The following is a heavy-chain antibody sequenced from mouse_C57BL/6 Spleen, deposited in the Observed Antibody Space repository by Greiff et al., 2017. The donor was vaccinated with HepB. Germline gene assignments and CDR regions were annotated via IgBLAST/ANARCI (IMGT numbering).Heavy chain of an antibody. CDR3: ARRGDGYYDAMDY. V-gene: IGHV1-69*01. D-gene: IGHD2-3*01. CDR2: IDPSDSYT. CDR1: GYTFTSYW. Sequence: VKLQQPGAELVMPGASVKLSCKASGYTFTSYWMHWVKQRPGQGLEWIGEIDPSDSYTNNNQKFKGKSTLTVDKSSSTAYMQLSSLTSEDSAVYYCARRGDGYYDAMDYWGQGTSVTVSS. J-gene: IGHJ4*01.